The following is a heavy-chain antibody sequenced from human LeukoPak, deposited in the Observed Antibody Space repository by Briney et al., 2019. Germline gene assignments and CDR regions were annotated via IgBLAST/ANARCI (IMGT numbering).Heavy chain of an antibody. D-gene: IGHD2-15*01. V-gene: IGHV3-48*03. Sequence: GGSLRLSCAASGFTFSSYEMNWVRQAPGKGLEGVSYISSGGSTIYYADSVKGRFTISRDNAKNSLYLQMNSLRAEDTAVYYCAREGLGYCSGGSCYADYYYGMDVWGQGTTVTVSS. CDR3: AREGLGYCSGGSCYADYYYGMDV. J-gene: IGHJ6*02. CDR1: GFTFSSYE. CDR2: ISSGGSTI.